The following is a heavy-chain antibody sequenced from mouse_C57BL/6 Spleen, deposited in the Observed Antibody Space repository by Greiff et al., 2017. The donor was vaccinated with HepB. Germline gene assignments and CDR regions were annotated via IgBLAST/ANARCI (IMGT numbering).Heavy chain of an antibody. J-gene: IGHJ2*01. CDR2: ISDGGSYT. CDR1: GFTFSSYA. D-gene: IGHD1-1*01. Sequence: EVHLVESGGGLVKPGGSLKLSCAASGFTFSSYAMSWVRQTPEKRLEWVATISDGGSYTYYPDNVKGRFTISRDNAKNNLYLQMSHLKSEDTAMYYCARDPDYYGSSYRFDYWGQGTTLTVSS. V-gene: IGHV5-4*01. CDR3: ARDPDYYGSSYRFDY.